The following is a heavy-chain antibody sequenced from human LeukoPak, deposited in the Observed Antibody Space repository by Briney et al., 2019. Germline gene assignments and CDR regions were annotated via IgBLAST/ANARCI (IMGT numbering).Heavy chain of an antibody. CDR2: ISGSGVSI. CDR1: GFTLSNYA. V-gene: IGHV3-23*01. J-gene: IGHJ4*02. Sequence: GGSLRLSCEASGFTLSNYAMNWVRQAPGEGLDWVSVISGSGVSIHYADSVKGRFTISRDNFKNSLYLQMNSLRIEDAAIYYCARDQREGSGLWGQGTLVTVSS. D-gene: IGHD3/OR15-3a*01. CDR3: ARDQREGSGL.